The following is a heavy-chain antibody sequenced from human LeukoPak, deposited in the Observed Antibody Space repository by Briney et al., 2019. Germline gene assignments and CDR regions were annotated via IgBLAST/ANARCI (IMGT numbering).Heavy chain of an antibody. CDR2: ISSSNSYI. Sequence: PGGSLRLSCAASGFTFSSYSMNWVRQAPGKGLEWVSSISSSNSYIYNADSVKGRFTISRDNAKNSLYLQMNSLRAEDTAVYYCARAIVAYGAYYYYGMDVWGRGTTVTVSS. D-gene: IGHD4-17*01. V-gene: IGHV3-21*01. CDR3: ARAIVAYGAYYYYGMDV. CDR1: GFTFSSYS. J-gene: IGHJ6*02.